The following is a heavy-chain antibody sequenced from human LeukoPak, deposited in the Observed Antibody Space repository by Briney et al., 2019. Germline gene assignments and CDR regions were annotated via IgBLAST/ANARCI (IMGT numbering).Heavy chain of an antibody. Sequence: PGGSLRLSCAASVFTFSSYEMNWVRQDPGKGLEWVSYISSSGSTIYYADSVKGRFTISRDNAKNSLYLQMNSLRAEDTAVYYCAELGITMIGGVWGKGTTVTISS. V-gene: IGHV3-48*03. J-gene: IGHJ6*04. CDR2: ISSSGSTI. CDR3: AELGITMIGGV. CDR1: VFTFSSYE. D-gene: IGHD3-10*02.